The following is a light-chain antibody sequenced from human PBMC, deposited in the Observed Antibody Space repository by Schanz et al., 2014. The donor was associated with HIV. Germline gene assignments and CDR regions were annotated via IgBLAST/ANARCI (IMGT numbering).Light chain of an antibody. CDR1: QSLGGSQ. V-gene: IGKV3-20*01. J-gene: IGKJ1*01. CDR3: QQFGISPPWT. CDR2: DAF. Sequence: ETVLTQSPGSLSLSPGERATLSCRASQSLGGSQLAWYQHKPGQAPRLLIYDAFTRATGVPVRFSGSGSGTDFTLTISGLQSEDFAVYYCQQFGISPPWTFGQGTKVEI.